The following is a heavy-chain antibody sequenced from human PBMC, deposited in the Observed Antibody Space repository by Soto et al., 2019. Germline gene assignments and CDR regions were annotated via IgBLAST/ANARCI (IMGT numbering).Heavy chain of an antibody. J-gene: IGHJ4*02. Sequence: EVQLLESGGGLVQPGGSLRLSCVGSGFFCSSYTMTWVRQAPGKGLEWVSSFSATSENTYYADSVRGRFTISRDNSKNTLFLQMNSLTAEDTAMYYRAKARDQQWVRLPFDYWGQGILVIVSS. CDR1: GFFCSSYT. V-gene: IGHV3-23*01. CDR3: AKARDQQWVRLPFDY. D-gene: IGHD6-19*01. CDR2: FSATSENT.